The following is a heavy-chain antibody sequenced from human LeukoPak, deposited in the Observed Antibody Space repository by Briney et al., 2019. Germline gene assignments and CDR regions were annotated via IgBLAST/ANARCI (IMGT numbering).Heavy chain of an antibody. J-gene: IGHJ6*02. D-gene: IGHD2-2*01. CDR2: TVGGGTDT. V-gene: IGHV3-23*01. CDR3: AKRSSTWAVAGMAV. CDR1: GFTFSNYA. Sequence: PGGSLRLSCAASGFTFSNYAMSWVRQAPGKGLEWVSTTVGGGTDTFYASSVKGRFTVSRDNSRNTLYLQMNSPTVEDTAVYYCAKRSSTWAVAGMAVWGQGTTVTVSS.